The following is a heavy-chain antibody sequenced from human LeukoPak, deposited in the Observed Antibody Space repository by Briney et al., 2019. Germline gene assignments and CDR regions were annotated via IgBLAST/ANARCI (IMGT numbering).Heavy chain of an antibody. V-gene: IGHV1-2*02. CDR2: INPNSGGA. D-gene: IGHD3-3*01. CDR1: GYTFTGYY. Sequence: ASVKVSCTASGYTFTGYYIHWVRQAPGQGLEWMGWINPNSGGANYAQKFQGSITMTRDTSISTAYMELSRLRSDDTAVYYCARGTTIFGVAPPDYWDQGTLVTVSS. J-gene: IGHJ4*02. CDR3: ARGTTIFGVAPPDY.